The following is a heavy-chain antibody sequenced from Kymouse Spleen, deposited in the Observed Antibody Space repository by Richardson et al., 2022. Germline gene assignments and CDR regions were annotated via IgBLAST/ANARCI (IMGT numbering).Heavy chain of an antibody. D-gene: IGHD6-19*01. CDR3: TTDRGIAVAQYYFDY. CDR1: GFTFSNAW. J-gene: IGHJ4*02. Sequence: EVQLVESGGGLVKPGGSLRLSCAASGFTFSNAWMSWVRQAPGKGLEWVGRIKSKTDGGTTDYAAPVKGRFTISRDDSKNTLYLQMNSLKTEDTAVYYCTTDRGIAVAQYYFDYWGQGTLVTVSS. V-gene: IGHV3-15*01. CDR2: IKSKTDGGTT.